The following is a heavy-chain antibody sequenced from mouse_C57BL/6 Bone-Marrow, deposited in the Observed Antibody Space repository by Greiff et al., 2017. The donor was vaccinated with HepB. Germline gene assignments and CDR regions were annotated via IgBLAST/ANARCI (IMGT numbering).Heavy chain of an antibody. CDR2: IDPETGGT. V-gene: IGHV1-15*01. Sequence: VQLQQSGAELVRPGASVTLSCKASGYTFTDYEMHWVKQTPVHGLEWIGAIDPETGGTAYNQKFKGKAILTADKSSSTAYMELRRLTSEDSAFYYCTSDYYYGTVYAMDYWGQGTSVTVSS. J-gene: IGHJ4*01. CDR1: GYTFTDYE. D-gene: IGHD1-1*01. CDR3: TSDYYYGTVYAMDY.